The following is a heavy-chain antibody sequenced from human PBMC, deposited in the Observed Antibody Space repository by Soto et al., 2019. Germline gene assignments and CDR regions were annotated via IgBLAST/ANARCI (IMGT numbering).Heavy chain of an antibody. CDR1: GFKFIDYY. D-gene: IGHD2-21*01. Sequence: EVQLVQSGAEVKKPGATVKISCKVSGFKFIDYYLYWVQQAPGKALEWMGRVDPEDGETVYSENFQGRLTITADTSRDIAHMELSGLRSEDTAVYFCATTTAVIVAQGPMDVWGQGTTVIVSS. CDR2: VDPEDGET. J-gene: IGHJ6*02. V-gene: IGHV1-69-2*01. CDR3: ATTTAVIVAQGPMDV.